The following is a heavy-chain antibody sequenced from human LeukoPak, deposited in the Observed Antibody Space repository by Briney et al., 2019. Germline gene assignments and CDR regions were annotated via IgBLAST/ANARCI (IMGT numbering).Heavy chain of an antibody. J-gene: IGHJ5*02. CDR3: ARLTYSNNWYFRRGLDNWFDP. CDR1: GDSINSYY. Sequence: SETLSLTCTVSGDSINSYYWSWIRQPPGKGLEWIGEINHSGSTDYNPSLKSRVTISVDASKSQFSLRLSSVTAADTAVYYCARLTYSNNWYFRRGLDNWFDPWGQGTLVTVSS. D-gene: IGHD6-13*01. V-gene: IGHV4-34*01. CDR2: INHSGST.